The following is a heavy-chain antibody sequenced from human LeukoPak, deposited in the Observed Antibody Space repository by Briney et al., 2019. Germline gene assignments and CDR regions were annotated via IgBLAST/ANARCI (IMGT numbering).Heavy chain of an antibody. D-gene: IGHD2-2*02. Sequence: SXXAXXYTFTXXGISWVRQAPGQGLEWMGWISAYNGNTNYAQKLQGRVTMTTDTSTSTAYMELRSLRPDDTAVYYCARDRKYCSSTSCYKGWFDPWGQGTLVTVSS. J-gene: IGHJ5*02. CDR2: ISAYNGNT. V-gene: IGHV1-18*01. CDR3: ARDRKYCSSTSCYKGWFDP. CDR1: XYTFTXXG.